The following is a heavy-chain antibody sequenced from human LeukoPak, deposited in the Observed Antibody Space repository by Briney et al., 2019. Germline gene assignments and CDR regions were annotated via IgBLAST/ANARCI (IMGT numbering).Heavy chain of an antibody. J-gene: IGHJ4*02. CDR1: GFIFSDYV. D-gene: IGHD5-24*01. CDR3: ATNDGYNYYFDY. CDR2: ITASGDRT. Sequence: GGSLRLSCAASGFIFSDYVMIWVRQAPGRGLEWVSGITASGDRTYYADSVKGRFTMSRDNSKNTVYLQMNSLRAEDTAVYYCATNDGYNYYFDYWGQGTLVTVSS. V-gene: IGHV3-23*01.